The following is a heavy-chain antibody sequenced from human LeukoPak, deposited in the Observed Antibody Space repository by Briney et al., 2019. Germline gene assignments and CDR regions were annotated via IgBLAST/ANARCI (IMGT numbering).Heavy chain of an antibody. J-gene: IGHJ4*02. V-gene: IGHV3-48*03. D-gene: IGHD4-23*01. CDR1: GFTFSSFE. CDR2: ISSSGGTI. CDR3: ARDPAYDYGGN. Sequence: LPGGSLRLSCAASGFTFSSFEMNWVRQAPGKGLEWVSYISSSGGTIYYADSVKGRFTISRDNAKNSLCLQMNSLRAEDTAVYYCARDPAYDYGGNWGQGTLVTVSS.